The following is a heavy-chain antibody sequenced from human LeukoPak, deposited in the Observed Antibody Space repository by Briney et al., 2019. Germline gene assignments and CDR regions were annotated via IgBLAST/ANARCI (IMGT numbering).Heavy chain of an antibody. J-gene: IGHJ4*02. CDR2: ISSSSSYI. D-gene: IGHD2-21*01. V-gene: IGHV3-21*01. Sequence: GGSLRLSCAASGFTFSSYSMNWVRQAPGKGLEWVSSISSSSSYIYYADSVKGRFTISRDNAKNSLYLQMNSLRAEDTAVYYCARGQFCGGDCFYFDYWGQGILVTVSS. CDR3: ARGQFCGGDCFYFDY. CDR1: GFTFSSYS.